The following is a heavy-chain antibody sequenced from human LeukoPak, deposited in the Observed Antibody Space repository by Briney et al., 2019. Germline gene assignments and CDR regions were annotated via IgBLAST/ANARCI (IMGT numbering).Heavy chain of an antibody. Sequence: ASVKVSCKASGYTFTSYGISWVRQAPGQGLEWLGWISAYNGNTNYAQKLQGRVTMTTDTSTSTAYMELRSLRSDDPAVYYCASPSGYSGYGGVYYYGMDVWGQGTTVTVSS. V-gene: IGHV1-18*01. CDR1: GYTFTSYG. J-gene: IGHJ6*02. CDR2: ISAYNGNT. CDR3: ASPSGYSGYGGVYYYGMDV. D-gene: IGHD5-12*01.